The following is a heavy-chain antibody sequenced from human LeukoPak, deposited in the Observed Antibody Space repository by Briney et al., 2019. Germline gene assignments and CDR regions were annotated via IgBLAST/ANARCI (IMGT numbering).Heavy chain of an antibody. CDR1: GFTFDDYA. CDR2: ISWNSGSI. V-gene: IGHV3-9*01. J-gene: IGHJ6*03. CDR3: AKGDTYGLYYYYMDV. Sequence: PGGSLRLSCAASGFTFDDYAMHWVRQAPGKGLELVSGISWNSGSIGYADSVKGRFTISRDNAKNCLYLQMNSLRAEDTALYYCAKGDTYGLYYYYMDVWGKGTTVTVSS. D-gene: IGHD5-18*01.